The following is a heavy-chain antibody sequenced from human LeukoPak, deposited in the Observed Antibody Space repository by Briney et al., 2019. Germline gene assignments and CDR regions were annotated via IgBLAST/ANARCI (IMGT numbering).Heavy chain of an antibody. CDR2: IYYSGST. CDR3: ARERVRGYSYGSIDY. Sequence: SETLSLTCTVSGGSISSGGYYWSWIRQHPGKGLEWIGYIYYSGSTYYNPSLKSRVTISVDTSKNQSSLKLSSVTAADTAVYYCARERVRGYSYGSIDYWGQGTLVTVSS. D-gene: IGHD5-18*01. V-gene: IGHV4-31*03. J-gene: IGHJ4*02. CDR1: GGSISSGGYY.